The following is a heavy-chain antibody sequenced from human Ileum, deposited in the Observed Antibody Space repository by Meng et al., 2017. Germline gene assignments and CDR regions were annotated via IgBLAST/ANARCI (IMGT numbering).Heavy chain of an antibody. D-gene: IGHD3-16*01. V-gene: IGHV1-69*11. Sequence: SVKVSCKASGRTFSTYVLTWVRQAPGQGLEWVGWIIPFLGATDYAQKFQGRVTITADESTSTAYMEMRSLRSEDTALYYCARDWGSTGVSVTGGDAFDIWGQGTMVTVSS. CDR2: IIPFLGAT. CDR3: ARDWGSTGVSVTGGDAFDI. J-gene: IGHJ3*02. CDR1: GRTFSTYV.